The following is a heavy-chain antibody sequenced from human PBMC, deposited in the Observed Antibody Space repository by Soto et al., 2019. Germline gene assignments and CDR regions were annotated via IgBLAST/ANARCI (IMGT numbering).Heavy chain of an antibody. J-gene: IGHJ6*02. Sequence: PSETLSLTCTVSGGSISSYYWSWIRQPPGKGLEWIGYIYYSGSTNYNPSLKSRVTISVDTSKNQFSLKLSSVTAAGTAVHYCARKAYGGVHFYHSGMAVGAQGTSVPVS. CDR2: IYYSGST. D-gene: IGHD4-17*01. CDR1: GGSISSYY. V-gene: IGHV4-59*01. CDR3: ARKAYGGVHFYHSGMAV.